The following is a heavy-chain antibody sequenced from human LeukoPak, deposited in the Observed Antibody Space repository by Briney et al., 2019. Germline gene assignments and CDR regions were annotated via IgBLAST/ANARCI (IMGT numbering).Heavy chain of an antibody. CDR2: INHSASV. J-gene: IGHJ4*02. D-gene: IGHD3-22*01. CDR3: ARETYYYDIGY. V-gene: IGHV4-34*01. CDR1: GGSFTTYS. Sequence: SETLSLTCAVYGGSFTTYSWTWIRQPPGKGLEWIGEINHSASVNYNPSLKSRVTISVDTYKKQFSLKLSSVTAADTAVYYCARETYYYDIGYWGQGTLVTVSS.